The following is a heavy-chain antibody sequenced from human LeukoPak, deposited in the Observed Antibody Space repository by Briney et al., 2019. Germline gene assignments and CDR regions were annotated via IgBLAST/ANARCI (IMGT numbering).Heavy chain of an antibody. CDR2: ISGGGGNS. J-gene: IGHJ4*02. Sequence: PGGSLRLSCAASGFTFSSYAMSWVRQAPGKGLEWVSAISGGGGNSYYADYVRGLFTISRDNSKNTLYLQMNTLSAEDTAVYSCAKDEGDSGYSGYDSRPSFDYWGQGTLVTVSS. CDR3: AKDEGDSGYSGYDSRPSFDY. V-gene: IGHV3-23*01. CDR1: GFTFSSYA. D-gene: IGHD5-12*01.